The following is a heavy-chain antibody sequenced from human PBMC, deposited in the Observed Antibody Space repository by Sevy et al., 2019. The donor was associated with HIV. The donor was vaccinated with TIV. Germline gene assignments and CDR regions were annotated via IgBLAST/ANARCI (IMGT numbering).Heavy chain of an antibody. J-gene: IGHJ4*02. V-gene: IGHV3-7*01. Sequence: GGSLRLSCAASGFTFSSYWMSWVRQAPGKGLEWVANIKQDGSGKYYVDSVKGRFTISRDNAKNSLYLQMNSLRAEDTAVYYCARDLPLYSSSGPPCDYWGQGALVTVSS. CDR2: IKQDGSGK. CDR1: GFTFSSYW. D-gene: IGHD6-13*01. CDR3: ARDLPLYSSSGPPCDY.